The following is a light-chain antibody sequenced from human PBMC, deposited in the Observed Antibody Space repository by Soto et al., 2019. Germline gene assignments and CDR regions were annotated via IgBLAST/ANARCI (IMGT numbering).Light chain of an antibody. Sequence: QSVLTQPPSVSAAPGQKVTISCSGSSSNIGNNYVSWYQQLPGTAPKLLIYDYNKRPSGIPDRFSGSKSGTSATLGITGLQTGDEADYYCGTWDSSLSAGGVFGGGTKLTVL. CDR1: SSNIGNNY. CDR3: GTWDSSLSAGGV. V-gene: IGLV1-51*01. CDR2: DYN. J-gene: IGLJ3*02.